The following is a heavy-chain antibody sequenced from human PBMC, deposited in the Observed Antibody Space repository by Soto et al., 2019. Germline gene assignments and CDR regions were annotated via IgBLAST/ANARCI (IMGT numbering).Heavy chain of an antibody. D-gene: IGHD3-22*01. J-gene: IGHJ4*02. V-gene: IGHV3-21*01. CDR1: GFTFSRYN. CDR2: ISSRSSDI. CDR3: ATGYYDSSGYYFDY. Sequence: EVQLVESGGALVKPGGSLRLSCAASGFTFSRYNMNWVRQAPEKGLEWVSSISSRSSDIYYADSVKGRFTISRDNAKNSLSLQMNTLRAEDTAVYYCATGYYDSSGYYFDYWGQGTLVTVSS.